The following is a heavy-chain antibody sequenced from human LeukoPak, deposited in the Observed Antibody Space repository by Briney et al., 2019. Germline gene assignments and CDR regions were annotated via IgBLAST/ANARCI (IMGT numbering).Heavy chain of an antibody. J-gene: IGHJ5*02. D-gene: IGHD3-22*01. CDR2: IYYSGST. CDR1: GGSISSGGYY. Sequence: SETLSLTCTVSGGSISSGGYYWSWIRQHPGKGLEWIGYIYYSGSTYYNPSLKSRFTISVDTSKNQFSLKLSSVTAADTAVYYCARELVISSSWFDPWGQGTLVTVSS. V-gene: IGHV4-31*03. CDR3: ARELVISSSWFDP.